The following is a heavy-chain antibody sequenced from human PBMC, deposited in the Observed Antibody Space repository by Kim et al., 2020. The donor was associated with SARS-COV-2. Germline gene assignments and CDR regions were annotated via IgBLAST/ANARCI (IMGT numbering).Heavy chain of an antibody. CDR1: RFTFNNYW. J-gene: IGHJ6*02. CDR2: ISSDGSIT. CDR3: ARWVFGDGFDL. D-gene: IGHD3-10*01. Sequence: GGSLRLSCAVSRFTFNNYWINWVRHAPGKGLVWVSRISSDGSITNYADSVKGRFTMSRDNAENTLYLQMNSLRAEDTAVYYCARWVFGDGFDLGGQGTTVTVS. V-gene: IGHV3-74*01.